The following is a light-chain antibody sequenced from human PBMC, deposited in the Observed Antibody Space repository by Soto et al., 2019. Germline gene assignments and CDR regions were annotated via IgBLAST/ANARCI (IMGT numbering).Light chain of an antibody. CDR1: SSDVGGYNY. CDR3: NSYTSTSTLV. V-gene: IGLV2-14*03. Sequence: QSVLTQPASVSGSPGQSITISCTGTSSDVGGYNYVSWYQHHPGKAPKLIIYDVINRPSGVSNRFSGSKSGNTASLTISGLQAEDEADYYCNSYTSTSTLVFGGGTKLTVL. J-gene: IGLJ2*01. CDR2: DVI.